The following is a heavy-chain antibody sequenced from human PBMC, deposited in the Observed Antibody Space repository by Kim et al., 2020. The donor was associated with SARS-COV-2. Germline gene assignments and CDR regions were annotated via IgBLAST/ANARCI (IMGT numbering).Heavy chain of an antibody. J-gene: IGHJ6*02. CDR3: AKVISQTDYYWYGMDV. CDR1: GFPFRTYP. CDR2: ISSSGDRT. Sequence: GGSLRLSRAASGFPFRTYPMIWVRQPPGKGPEGVSSISSSGDRTYYSSDSLKGRFTISRDNSRNTLYLQMNSLRAEDTAVYYCAKVISQTDYYWYGMDVWGQGPTVTVSS. V-gene: IGHV3-23*01.